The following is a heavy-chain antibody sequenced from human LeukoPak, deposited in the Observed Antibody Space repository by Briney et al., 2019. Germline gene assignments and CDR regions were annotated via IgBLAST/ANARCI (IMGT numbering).Heavy chain of an antibody. Sequence: PGGSLRLSCAASGFTFSTYSMVWVRQAPGKGLEYVSAISSNGGSTHYANPVKGRFTITRDNSKNTLYLQMGSLRAEDMAMYYCATEGSVNDFGGNRHFDYWGQGTLVTVSS. CDR2: ISSNGGST. V-gene: IGHV3-64*01. CDR1: GFTFSTYS. CDR3: ATEGSVNDFGGNRHFDY. J-gene: IGHJ4*02. D-gene: IGHD4-23*01.